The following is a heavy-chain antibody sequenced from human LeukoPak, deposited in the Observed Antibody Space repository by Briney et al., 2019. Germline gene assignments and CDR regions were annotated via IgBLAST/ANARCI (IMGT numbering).Heavy chain of an antibody. CDR2: ISSSSSTI. Sequence: GGSLRLSCAASGFTFSSYSMNWVRQAPGKGLEWVSYISSSSSTIYYADSVKGRFTISRDNAKNSLYLQMNSLRAMDSCISFFPFCGADSYATPCLLDNWGQGTLVTVAS. CDR3: PFCGADSYATPCLLDN. J-gene: IGHJ4*02. D-gene: IGHD2-21*02. CDR1: GFTFSSYS. V-gene: IGHV3-48*01.